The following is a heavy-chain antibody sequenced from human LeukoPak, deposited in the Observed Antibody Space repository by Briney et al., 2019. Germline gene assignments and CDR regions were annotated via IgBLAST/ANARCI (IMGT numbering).Heavy chain of an antibody. CDR2: IYYSGST. J-gene: IGHJ4*02. V-gene: IGHV4-39*01. D-gene: IGHD3-10*01. CDR1: GGSISSGSYY. CDR3: ARAPPDYYGSGSYYNISGY. Sequence: PSQTLSLTCTVSGGSISSGSYYWGWIRQPPGKGLEWIGSIYYSGSTYYNPSLKSRVTISVDTSKNQFSLKLSSVTAADTAVYYCARAPPDYYGSGSYYNISGYWGQGTLVTVSS.